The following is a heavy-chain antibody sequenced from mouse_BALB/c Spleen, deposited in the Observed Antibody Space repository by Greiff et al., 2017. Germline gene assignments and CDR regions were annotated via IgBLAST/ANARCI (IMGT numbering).Heavy chain of an antibody. CDR3: ANYDPFAY. D-gene: IGHD2-4*01. CDR1: GYAFTNYL. Sequence: VMLVESGAELVRPGTSVKVSCKASGYAFTNYLIEWVKQRPGQGLEWIGVINPGSGGTNYNEKFKGKATLTADKSSSTAYMQLSSLTSDDSAVYFCANYDPFAYWGQGTLVTVSA. J-gene: IGHJ3*01. CDR2: INPGSGGT. V-gene: IGHV1-54*01.